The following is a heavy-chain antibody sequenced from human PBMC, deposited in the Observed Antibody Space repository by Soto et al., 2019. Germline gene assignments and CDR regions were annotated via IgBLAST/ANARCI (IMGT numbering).Heavy chain of an antibody. CDR3: VKDVIRFLEWLALYGLDV. Sequence: QVQRVESGGGVVQPGRSLRLSCAASGFTFSSYGMHWVRQAPGKGLEWVAVISYDGSNKYYADSVKGRFTISRDNSKNKLCLQLYSPISEDKAVHFRVKDVIRFLEWLALYGLDVWGQGTTVTVSS. CDR2: ISYDGSNK. CDR1: GFTFSSYG. V-gene: IGHV3-30*18. J-gene: IGHJ6*02. D-gene: IGHD3-3*01.